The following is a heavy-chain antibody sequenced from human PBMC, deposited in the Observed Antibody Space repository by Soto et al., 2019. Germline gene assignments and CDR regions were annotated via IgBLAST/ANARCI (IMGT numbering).Heavy chain of an antibody. CDR3: ARYIPGVSYYGMHV. CDR2: IGESGTPT. J-gene: IGHJ6*02. D-gene: IGHD2-2*01. Sequence: EVQLLESGGGLVQPGGSLRLSCAASGFTFSSYAMKWVRQAPGKGLEWVSLIGESGTPTYYVDSVKGRFTISRDNSGNRLFLEMYSLRAEDTAVYYCARYIPGVSYYGMHVWGQGSTVTDS. V-gene: IGHV3-23*01. CDR1: GFTFSSYA.